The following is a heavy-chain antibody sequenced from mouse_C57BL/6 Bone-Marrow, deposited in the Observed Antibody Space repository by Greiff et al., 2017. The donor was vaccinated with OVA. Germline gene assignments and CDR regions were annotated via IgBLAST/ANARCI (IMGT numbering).Heavy chain of an antibody. D-gene: IGHD2-3*01. V-gene: IGHV1-82*01. CDR1: GYAFSSSW. J-gene: IGHJ2*01. CDR3: ARHEDGYYASYFDY. Sequence: VQLQQSGPEPVKPGASVKISCKASGYAFSSSWMNWVKQRPGKGLEWIGRIYPGDGDTNYNGKFKGKATLTADKSSSTAYMQLSSLTSEDSAVYFCARHEDGYYASYFDYWGQGTTLTVSS. CDR2: IYPGDGDT.